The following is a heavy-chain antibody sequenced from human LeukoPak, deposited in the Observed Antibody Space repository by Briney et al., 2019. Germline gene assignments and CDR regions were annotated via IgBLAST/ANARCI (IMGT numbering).Heavy chain of an antibody. D-gene: IGHD5-12*01. CDR1: GFTFSSYR. J-gene: IGHJ4*02. CDR2: ISGSSSYI. V-gene: IGHV3-21*01. Sequence: GGSLRLSCAASGFTFSSYRMNWVRQAPGKGLEWVPSISGSSSYIYYADSVKGRFTISRDNAKNSLYLQMNSLRAEDTAVYYCARQDSRGYNGWGQGTLVTVSS. CDR3: ARQDSRGYNG.